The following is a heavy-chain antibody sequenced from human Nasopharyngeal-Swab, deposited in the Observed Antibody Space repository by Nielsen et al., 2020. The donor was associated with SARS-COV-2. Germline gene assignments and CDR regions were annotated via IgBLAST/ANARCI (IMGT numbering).Heavy chain of an antibody. J-gene: IGHJ1*01. V-gene: IGHV4-34*01. CDR2: INHSGST. CDR3: ARGPAWWELLPEYFQH. Sequence: SETLSPTCAVSGWSLSGYYWSWIRQPPGKGREWIGEINHSGSTNSNPSLKSRVTLSVDTSKNQFSLKLSSVTAADTAVYYCARGPAWWELLPEYFQHWGQGTLVTVSS. D-gene: IGHD1-26*01. CDR1: GWSLSGYY.